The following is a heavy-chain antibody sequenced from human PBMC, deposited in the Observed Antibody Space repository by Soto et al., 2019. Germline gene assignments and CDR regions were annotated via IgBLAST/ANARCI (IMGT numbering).Heavy chain of an antibody. CDR1: GFTFSSYA. V-gene: IGHV3-23*01. D-gene: IGHD4-4*01. CDR3: AKDLRAPTNYRLRSDSDYYYYYGMDV. J-gene: IGHJ6*02. CDR2: ISGSGGST. Sequence: GGSLRLSCAASGFTFSSYAMSWVRQAPGKGLEWVSAISGSGGSTYYADSVKGRFTISRDNSKNTLYLQMNSLRAEDTAVYYCAKDLRAPTNYRLRSDSDYYYYYGMDVWGQGTTVTVSS.